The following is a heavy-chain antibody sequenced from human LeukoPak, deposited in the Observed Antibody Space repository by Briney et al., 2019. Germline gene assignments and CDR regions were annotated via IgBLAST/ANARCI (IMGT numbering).Heavy chain of an antibody. CDR3: ARSGDEDTAMSIDY. D-gene: IGHD5-18*01. Sequence: SVKVSGKASGGTFSSYAISWVRQAPGQGLEWMGRIIPILGIANYAQKFQGRVTITADKSTSTAYMELSSLRSEDTAVYYCARSGDEDTAMSIDYWGQGTLVTVSS. CDR2: IIPILGIA. J-gene: IGHJ4*02. V-gene: IGHV1-69*04. CDR1: GGTFSSYA.